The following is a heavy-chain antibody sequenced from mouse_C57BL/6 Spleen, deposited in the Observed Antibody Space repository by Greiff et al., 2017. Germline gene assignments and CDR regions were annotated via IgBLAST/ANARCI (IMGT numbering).Heavy chain of an antibody. J-gene: IGHJ2*01. CDR2: IDPSDSYT. CDR1: GYTFTSYW. D-gene: IGHD1-1*01. V-gene: IGHV1-59*01. CDR3: ARKSKVYYYGSTDY. Sequence: QVQLQQPGAELVRPGTSVKLSCKASGYTFTSYWMHWVKQRPGQGLEWIGVIDPSDSYTNYNQKFKGKATLTVDTSSSTAYMQLSSLTSEDSAVYSGARKSKVYYYGSTDYWGQGTTLTVSS.